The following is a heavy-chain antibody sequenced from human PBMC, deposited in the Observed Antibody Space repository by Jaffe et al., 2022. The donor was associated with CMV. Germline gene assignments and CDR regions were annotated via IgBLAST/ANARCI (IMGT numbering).Heavy chain of an antibody. D-gene: IGHD1-26*01. CDR1: GFTVGNNY. CDR2: IHSGGNT. J-gene: IGHJ4*01. CDR3: ARDGPIVGATLFDY. V-gene: IGHV3-66*01. Sequence: EVQLVESGGGLVQPGGSLTLSCVASGFTVGNNYMSWVRQAPGKGLEWVSVIHSGGNTYYADSVKGRFTISRDNPKNTLYLHMNSLRAEDTALYYCARDGPIVGATLFDYWGHGTLVTVSS.